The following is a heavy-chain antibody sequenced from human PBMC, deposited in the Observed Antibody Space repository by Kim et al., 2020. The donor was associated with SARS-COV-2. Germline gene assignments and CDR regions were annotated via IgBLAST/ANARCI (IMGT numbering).Heavy chain of an antibody. V-gene: IGHV7-4-1*02. D-gene: IGHD3-22*01. CDR2: INTNTWNP. CDR3: ARRHKLYYYDSSGHYYYYGMDV. CDR1: GYTFTSYA. Sequence: ASVKVSCKASGYTFTSYAMNWVRQAPGQGLEWMGWINTNTWNPTYAQGFTGRFVFSLDTSVSTAYLQISSLKAEDTAVYYCARRHKLYYYDSSGHYYYYGMDVWGQGTTVTVSS. J-gene: IGHJ6*02.